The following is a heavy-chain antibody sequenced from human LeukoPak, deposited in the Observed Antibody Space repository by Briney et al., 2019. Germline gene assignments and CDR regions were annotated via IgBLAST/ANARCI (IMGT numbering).Heavy chain of an antibody. CDR3: ARNYGGNSNWFDP. V-gene: IGHV4-30-2*01. D-gene: IGHD4-23*01. CDR1: GGSISSGGYY. Sequence: SETLSLTCTVSGGSISSGGYYWSWIRQPPGKGLEWIGYIYHSGSTYYNPSLKSRVTISVDTSKNQFSLKLSSVTAADTAVYYCARNYGGNSNWFDPWGQGTLVTVSS. J-gene: IGHJ5*02. CDR2: IYHSGST.